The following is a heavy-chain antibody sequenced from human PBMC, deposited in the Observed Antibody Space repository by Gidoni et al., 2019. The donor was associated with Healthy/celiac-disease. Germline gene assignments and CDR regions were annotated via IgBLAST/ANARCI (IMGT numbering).Heavy chain of an antibody. Sequence: QLQLQESGPGLVKPSETLSLTCTVSGGSISSSSYYWGWIRQPPGKGLEWIGSIYYSGSTYYNPSLKSRVTISVDTSKNQFSLKLSSVTAADTAVYYCARRPLTTVTTSGNFDYWGQGTLVTVSS. D-gene: IGHD4-17*01. CDR2: IYYSGST. V-gene: IGHV4-39*01. CDR3: ARRPLTTVTTSGNFDY. J-gene: IGHJ4*02. CDR1: GGSISSSSYY.